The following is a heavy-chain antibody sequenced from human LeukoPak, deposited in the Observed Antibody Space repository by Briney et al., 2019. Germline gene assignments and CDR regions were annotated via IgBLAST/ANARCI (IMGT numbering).Heavy chain of an antibody. CDR3: ARVNTPTDAFDI. Sequence: PGGSLRLSCAASGFTFSSYGMHWVRQAPGKGLEWVAFIQYNGGSKYYADSVKGRFTISRDNSKNTLYLQMNSLGTEDTAVYYCARVNTPTDAFDIWGQGTMVTVSS. J-gene: IGHJ3*02. CDR2: IQYNGGSK. CDR1: GFTFSSYG. V-gene: IGHV3-30*02.